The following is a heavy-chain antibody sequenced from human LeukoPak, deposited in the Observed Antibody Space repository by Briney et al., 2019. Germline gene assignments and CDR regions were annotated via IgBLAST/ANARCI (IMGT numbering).Heavy chain of an antibody. J-gene: IGHJ4*02. D-gene: IGHD2-2*01. V-gene: IGHV3-30-3*01. CDR1: GFTFSDYY. Sequence: PRGSLRLSCAASGFTFSDYYMSWIRQAPGKGLEWVAVISYDGSNKYYADSVKGRFTISRDNSKNTLYLQMNSLRAEDTAVYYCARDEGICSSTSCYGNFDYWGQGTLVTVSS. CDR3: ARDEGICSSTSCYGNFDY. CDR2: ISYDGSNK.